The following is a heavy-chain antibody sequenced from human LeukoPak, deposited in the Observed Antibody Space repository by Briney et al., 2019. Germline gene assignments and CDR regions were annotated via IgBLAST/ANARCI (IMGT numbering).Heavy chain of an antibody. J-gene: IGHJ6*02. D-gene: IGHD1-14*01. Sequence: GASVKVSCKASGYTFTGYYMHWVRQAPGQGLEWMGWVNPNSGGTNYAQKFQGRVTMTRDTSISTAYMELSRLRSDDTAVYYCASGLTTHYYYGMDVWGQGTTVTVSS. CDR1: GYTFTGYY. V-gene: IGHV1-2*02. CDR3: ASGLTTHYYYGMDV. CDR2: VNPNSGGT.